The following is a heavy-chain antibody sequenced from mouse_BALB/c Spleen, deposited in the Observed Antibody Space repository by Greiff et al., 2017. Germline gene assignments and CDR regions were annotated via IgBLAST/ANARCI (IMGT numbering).Heavy chain of an antibody. CDR2: IWAGGST. CDR1: GFSLTSYG. Sequence: VKLVESGPGLVAPSQSLSITCTVSGFSLTSYGVHWVRQPPGKGLEWLGVIWAGGSTNYNSALMSRLSISKDNSKSQVFLKMNSLQTDDTAMYYCARDHYYGSLAYWGQGTLVTVSA. D-gene: IGHD1-1*01. V-gene: IGHV2-9*02. J-gene: IGHJ3*01. CDR3: ARDHYYGSLAY.